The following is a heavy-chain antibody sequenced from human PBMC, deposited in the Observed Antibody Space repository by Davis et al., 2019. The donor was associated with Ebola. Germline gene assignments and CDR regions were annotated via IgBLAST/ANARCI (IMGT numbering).Heavy chain of an antibody. CDR3: ARGIAAAGTQSYYYMDV. CDR2: ISSSSSYI. D-gene: IGHD6-13*01. J-gene: IGHJ6*03. V-gene: IGHV3-21*01. CDR1: GFTFSSYS. Sequence: PGGSLRLSCAASGFTFSSYSMNWVRQVPGKGLEWVSSISSSSSYIYYADSVKGRFTISRDNAKNSLYLQMNSLRAEDTAVYYCARGIAAAGTQSYYYMDVWGKGTTVTVSS.